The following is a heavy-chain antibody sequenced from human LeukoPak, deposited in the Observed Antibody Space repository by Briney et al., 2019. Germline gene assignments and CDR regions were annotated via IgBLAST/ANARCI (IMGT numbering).Heavy chain of an antibody. CDR1: GYSFSRYG. CDR2: ISTYNGNT. CDR3: ARDLDYYDSSGSGWFDP. J-gene: IGHJ5*02. V-gene: IGHV1-18*01. D-gene: IGHD3-22*01. Sequence: ASVKVSCKASGYSFSRYGISWVRQAPGQGLEWMGWISTYNGNTDYAQKFQGRVTMTTDTSTNTAYMEVRSLRSDDTAVYYCARDLDYYDSSGSGWFDPWGQGTLVTVSS.